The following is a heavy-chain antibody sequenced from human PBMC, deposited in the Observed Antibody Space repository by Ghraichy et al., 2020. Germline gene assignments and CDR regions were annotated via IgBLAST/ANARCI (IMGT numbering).Heavy chain of an antibody. CDR1: GFTFSSYA. V-gene: IGHV3-23*01. D-gene: IGHD6-13*01. CDR3: AKEGYSSSWVDYDYYYGMDV. Sequence: GGSLRLSCAASGFTFSSYAMSWVRQAPGKGLEWVSAISGSGGSTYYADSVKGRFTISRDNSKNTLYLQMNSLRAEDTAVYYCAKEGYSSSWVDYDYYYGMDVWGQGTTVTVSS. J-gene: IGHJ6*02. CDR2: ISGSGGST.